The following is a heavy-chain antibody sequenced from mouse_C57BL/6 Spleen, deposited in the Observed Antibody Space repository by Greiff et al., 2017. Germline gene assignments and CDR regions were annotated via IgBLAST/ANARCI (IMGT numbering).Heavy chain of an antibody. V-gene: IGHV1-42*01. CDR1: GYSFTGYY. CDR2: INPSTGGT. CDR3: ARSDRRRYAY. J-gene: IGHJ3*01. Sequence: EVKLMESGPELVKPGASVKISCKASGYSFTGYYMNWVKQSPEQSLEWIGEINPSTGGTTYNQKFKAKATLTVDKSSSTAYMQLKSLTSEDSAVYYCARSDRRRYAYWGQGTLVTVSA. D-gene: IGHD2-14*01.